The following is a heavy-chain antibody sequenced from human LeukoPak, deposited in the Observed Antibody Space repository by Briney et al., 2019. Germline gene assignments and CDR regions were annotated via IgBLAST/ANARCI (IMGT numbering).Heavy chain of an antibody. CDR1: GGSISSYY. J-gene: IGHJ1*01. V-gene: IGHV4-4*07. CDR2: IYTSGST. CDR3: ARLGSSGSAQYFQD. D-gene: IGHD6-19*01. Sequence: KSSETLSLTCTVSGGSISSYYWSWIRQPAGKGLEWIGRIYTSGSTNYNPSLKSRVTMSVDTSKNQFSLKLSSVTAADTAVYYCARLGSSGSAQYFQDWGQGTLVTVSS.